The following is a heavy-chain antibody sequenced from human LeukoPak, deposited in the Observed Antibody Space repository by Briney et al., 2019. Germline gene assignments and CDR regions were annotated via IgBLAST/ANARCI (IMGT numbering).Heavy chain of an antibody. Sequence: GGSLRLSCAASGFTFSSYAMSWVRQAPGKGLEWVSAISGSGGSTYYADSVKGRFTISRDNAKNTLYLQMNSLRAEDTAVYYCARALRYFDWLFPDPDAFDIWGQGTMVTVSS. D-gene: IGHD3-9*01. J-gene: IGHJ3*02. V-gene: IGHV3-23*01. CDR3: ARALRYFDWLFPDPDAFDI. CDR2: ISGSGGST. CDR1: GFTFSSYA.